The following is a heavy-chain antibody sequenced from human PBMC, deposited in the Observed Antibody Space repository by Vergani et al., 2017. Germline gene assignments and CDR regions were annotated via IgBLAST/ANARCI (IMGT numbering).Heavy chain of an antibody. J-gene: IGHJ6*02. V-gene: IGHV1-69*02. CDR1: GGTFSSYT. CDR2: IIPILGIA. Sequence: QVQLVQSGAEVKKPGSSVKVSCKASGGTFSSYTISWVRQAPGQGLEWMGRIIPILGIANYTQKFQGRVTITADKSTSTAYMELSSLRSEDTAVYYCARGGGGSELYGMDVWGQGTTVTVSS. D-gene: IGHD2-15*01. CDR3: ARGGGGSELYGMDV.